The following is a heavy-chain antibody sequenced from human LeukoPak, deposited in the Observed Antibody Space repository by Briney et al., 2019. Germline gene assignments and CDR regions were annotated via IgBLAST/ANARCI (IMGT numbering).Heavy chain of an antibody. CDR3: ARDGYYDSSGYSYFDY. CDR2: VHTSGTT. D-gene: IGHD3-22*01. V-gene: IGHV4-4*07. J-gene: IGHJ4*02. Sequence: SETLSLTCIVSGVSISSYHWSWIRQPAGKGLERLGRVHTSGTTNYNPSLESRVTMSVDTSKNQFSLYLSSVTAADTAVYYCARDGYYDSSGYSYFDYWGQGALVTVSA. CDR1: GVSISSYH.